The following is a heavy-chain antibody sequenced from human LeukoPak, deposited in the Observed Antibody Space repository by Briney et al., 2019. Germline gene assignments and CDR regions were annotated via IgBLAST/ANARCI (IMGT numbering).Heavy chain of an antibody. Sequence: GGSLKLSCAASGFTLSSYEMNWVRQAPGKGLEWVSYISSSGYDIYYADSVKGRFTISRDNAKNSLYLQMNSLRAEDTAVYYCARDPPPYYYGSGGERYYHYYYYMDVWGKGTTVTVSS. J-gene: IGHJ6*03. CDR2: ISSSGYDI. D-gene: IGHD3-10*01. CDR3: ARDPPPYYYGSGGERYYHYYYYMDV. CDR1: GFTLSSYE. V-gene: IGHV3-48*03.